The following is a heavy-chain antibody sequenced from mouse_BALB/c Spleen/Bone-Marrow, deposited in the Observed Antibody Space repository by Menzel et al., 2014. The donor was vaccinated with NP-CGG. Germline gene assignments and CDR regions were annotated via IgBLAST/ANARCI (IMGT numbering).Heavy chain of an antibody. CDR1: GYNFTSCW. CDR3: ARFSQLGLLAY. V-gene: IGHV1-55*01. J-gene: IGHJ3*01. Sequence: VQVVESGAELVRPGASVKLSCKAPGYNFTSCWINWMKLRPGQGLEWIGDIYPGSGSTNYNEKFKSKATLTVDTSSSTAYMQLSSLASEDSALYYCARFSQLGLLAYWGQGTLVTVSA. CDR2: IYPGSGST. D-gene: IGHD3-1*01.